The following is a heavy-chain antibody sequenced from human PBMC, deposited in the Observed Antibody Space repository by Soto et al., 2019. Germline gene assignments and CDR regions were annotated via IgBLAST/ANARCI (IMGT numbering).Heavy chain of an antibody. CDR1: GFSFSNYN. CDR2: ITDSSDTV. Sequence: EVQLVESGGGLVQPGGSLRFSCVASGFSFSNYNMNWVRQAPGKGLEWVSYITDSSDTVHYADSVRGRFTIPRDYAESSLYLQMNSLRDEDTAVYFCARDVGHGYSLDYWGRGTLVTVSS. D-gene: IGHD2-2*03. J-gene: IGHJ4*02. CDR3: ARDVGHGYSLDY. V-gene: IGHV3-48*02.